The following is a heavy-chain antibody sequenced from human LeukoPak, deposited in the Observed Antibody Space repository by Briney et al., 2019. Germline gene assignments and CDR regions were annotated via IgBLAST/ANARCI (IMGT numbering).Heavy chain of an antibody. D-gene: IGHD3-22*01. J-gene: IGHJ6*02. V-gene: IGHV1-69*01. CDR2: IIPIFGTA. CDR1: GGSFSSYA. Sequence: SVKVSCKASGGSFSSYAISWVRQAPGQGLEWMGGIIPIFGTANYAQKFQGRVTITADESTSTAYMELSSLRSEDTAVYYCARVNRDSSGYYYYYGMDVWGQGTTVTVSS. CDR3: ARVNRDSSGYYYYYGMDV.